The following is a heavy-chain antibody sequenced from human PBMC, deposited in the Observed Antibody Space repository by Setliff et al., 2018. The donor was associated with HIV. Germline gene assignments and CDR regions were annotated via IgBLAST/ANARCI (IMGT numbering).Heavy chain of an antibody. V-gene: IGHV1-46*01. CDR2: INPSGGST. CDR3: ARDEFQRATIRGAFDY. Sequence: VASVKVSCKASGCTFTSYYIHWVRQAPGQGLEWMGRINPSGGSTSYAQKFQGRVTMTRDTSTSTVYMELSSLRSEDTAMYYCARDEFQRATIRGAFDYWGQGTLVTVSS. D-gene: IGHD5-12*01. J-gene: IGHJ4*02. CDR1: GCTFTSYY.